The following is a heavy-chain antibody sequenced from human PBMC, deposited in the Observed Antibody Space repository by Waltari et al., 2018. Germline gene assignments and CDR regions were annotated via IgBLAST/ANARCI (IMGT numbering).Heavy chain of an antibody. CDR3: ARDGNLGDFDY. Sequence: EVQLVESGGGLVQPGGSLRLSCAASGFTFSSYSMNWVRQAPGKGLEWVSYISSSSSTIFYAGSVKGRFTISRDNAKNSLYLQMNSLRAEDTAVYYCARDGNLGDFDYWGQGTLVTVSS. D-gene: IGHD3-16*01. CDR1: GFTFSSYS. CDR2: ISSSSSTI. J-gene: IGHJ4*02. V-gene: IGHV3-48*01.